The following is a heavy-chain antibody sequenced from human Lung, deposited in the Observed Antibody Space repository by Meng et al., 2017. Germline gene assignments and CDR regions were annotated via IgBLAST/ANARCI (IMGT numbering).Heavy chain of an antibody. V-gene: IGHV3-74*01. CDR3: TNDRLNH. CDR2: INRDGTKP. CDR1: GFTFTDHW. D-gene: IGHD1-1*01. Sequence: DVQLVEAGGGLVPAGGSLRLSCAASGFTFTDHWMHWVRQGPGKGLVWVSRINRDGTKPTYADSVKGRFTISRDNAKNTLYLQMNNLRAEDTAFYYCTNDRLNHWGQGALVTVSS. J-gene: IGHJ1*01.